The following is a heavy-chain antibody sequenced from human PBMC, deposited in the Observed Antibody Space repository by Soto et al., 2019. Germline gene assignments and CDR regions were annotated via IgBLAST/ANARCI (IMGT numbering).Heavy chain of an antibody. Sequence: XSVKISCKRSGYTFTSNGLRWVRQAPGQGLGWMGWISTNKGNTNYAQKFQGRVTMTTERSTTTAYMELRSLRSDDTAIYYCVRLTGDALDIWGQGTLVTVSS. V-gene: IGHV1-18*04. D-gene: IGHD4-4*01. CDR3: VRLTGDALDI. J-gene: IGHJ3*02. CDR2: ISTNKGNT. CDR1: GYTFTSNG.